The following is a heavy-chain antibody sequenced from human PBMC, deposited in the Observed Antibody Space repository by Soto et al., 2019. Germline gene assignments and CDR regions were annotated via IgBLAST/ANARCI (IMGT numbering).Heavy chain of an antibody. D-gene: IGHD4-17*01. CDR1: GFTFSSYS. CDR3: ARGRGRDYAVSYIDV. Sequence: EVQLVESGGGLVQPGGSLRLSCAASGFTFSSYSMNWVRQAPGKGLEWVSYISSSSSTIYYADSVKGRFTISRDNAKNSLYLPMNRLRGEDTAVYYCARGRGRDYAVSYIDVWGKGTTVTVSS. CDR2: ISSSSSTI. V-gene: IGHV3-48*01. J-gene: IGHJ6*03.